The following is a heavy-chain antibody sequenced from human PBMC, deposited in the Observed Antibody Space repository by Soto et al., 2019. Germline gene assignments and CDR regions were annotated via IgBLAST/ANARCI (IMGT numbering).Heavy chain of an antibody. D-gene: IGHD2-8*01. V-gene: IGHV1-8*01. CDR3: ARVYGYYYHYMDV. CDR2: ISPDSGNT. Sequence: QAYLEQSGAEVKKPGASVKVSCKASGYSLTDYAITWVRQASGQGLEYVGWISPDSGNTDYAHKFQGRVTMTSNTSINTAYMDVSSLRSDDTAVYYCARVYGYYYHYMDVWGKGTTVTVSS. CDR1: GYSLTDYA. J-gene: IGHJ6*03.